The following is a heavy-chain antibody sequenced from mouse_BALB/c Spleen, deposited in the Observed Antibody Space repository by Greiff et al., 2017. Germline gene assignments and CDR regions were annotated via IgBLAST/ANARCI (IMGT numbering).Heavy chain of an antibody. CDR3: TRFYDYYAMDY. J-gene: IGHJ4*01. CDR1: GYTFTSYW. V-gene: IGHV1-5*01. CDR2: IYPGNSDT. Sequence: VQLKESGPELVKTGASVKMSCKASGYTFTSYWMHWVKQRPGQGLEWIGAIYPGNSDTSYNQKFKGKAKLTAVTSTSTAYMELSSLTNEDSAVYYCTRFYDYYAMDYWGQGTSVTVSS. D-gene: IGHD2-3*01.